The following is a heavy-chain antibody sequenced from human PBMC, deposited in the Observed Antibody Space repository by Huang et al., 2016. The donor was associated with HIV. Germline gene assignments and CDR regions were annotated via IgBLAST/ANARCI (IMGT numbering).Heavy chain of an antibody. J-gene: IGHJ4*02. Sequence: QVQLVESGGGVVQPGRSLRLSCAASGFTLGNFGMHWVRQAPGKGLAWVAVISYDGSNGYYSESVKGRFTISRDNPMHTLYLQMNSLRADDTAVYYCAKESRWYSDLDNWGQGTLVTVSS. V-gene: IGHV3-30*18. D-gene: IGHD2-15*01. CDR1: GFTLGNFG. CDR3: AKESRWYSDLDN. CDR2: ISYDGSNG.